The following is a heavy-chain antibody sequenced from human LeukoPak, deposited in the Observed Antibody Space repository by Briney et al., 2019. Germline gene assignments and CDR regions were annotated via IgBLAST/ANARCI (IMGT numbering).Heavy chain of an antibody. CDR3: TRLVGAND. CDR2: IRNKANSYTT. CDR1: GFTFSDHA. V-gene: IGHV3-72*01. Sequence: QTGGSLRLSCAASGFTFSDHAMDWVRQVPGKGLEWVGRIRNKANSYTTEYAASVQGRFTVSRDDSKNSLYLQMNSMKTEDTAVYYCTRLVGANDWGQGTLVTVSS. J-gene: IGHJ4*02. D-gene: IGHD1-26*01.